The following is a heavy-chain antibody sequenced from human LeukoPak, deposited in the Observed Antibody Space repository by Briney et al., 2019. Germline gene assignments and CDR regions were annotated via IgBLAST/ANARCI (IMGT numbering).Heavy chain of an antibody. CDR2: ISGSGSAA. Sequence: GGSLRLSCAASGFTFSTYDVTWVRQAPGKGLEWVSAISGSGSAASYADSVKGRFTISRDNSKNTVFVQMNSLRAEDTAVYYCAIDGGYWGQGTLVIVSS. V-gene: IGHV3-23*01. CDR1: GFTFSTYD. J-gene: IGHJ4*02. CDR3: AIDGGY. D-gene: IGHD3-3*01.